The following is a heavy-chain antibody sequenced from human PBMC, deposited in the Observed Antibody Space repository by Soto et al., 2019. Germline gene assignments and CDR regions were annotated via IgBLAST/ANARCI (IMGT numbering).Heavy chain of an antibody. CDR2: IIPIFGTA. V-gene: IGHV1-69*13. Sequence: SVKVSCKASGGTFSSYAIIWVRQAPGQGLEWMGGIIPIFGTANYAQKFQGRVTITADESTSTAYMELSSLRSEDTAVYYCARDSAVVVPYYYYYYGMDVWGQGTTVTVSS. D-gene: IGHD3-22*01. CDR3: ARDSAVVVPYYYYYYGMDV. CDR1: GGTFSSYA. J-gene: IGHJ6*02.